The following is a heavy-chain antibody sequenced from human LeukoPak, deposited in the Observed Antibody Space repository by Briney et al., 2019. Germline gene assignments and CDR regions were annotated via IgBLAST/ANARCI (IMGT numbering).Heavy chain of an antibody. CDR2: INPSGGST. V-gene: IGHV1-46*01. CDR1: GYTFTSYY. CDR3: ARDQLDQWPTSYYDMDV. J-gene: IGHJ6*03. D-gene: IGHD6-19*01. Sequence: ASVKVSCKASGYTFTSYYMHWVRQAPGQGLEWMGIINPSGGSTSYAQKFQGRVTMTRDMSTSTVYMELSSLRSEDAAVYYCARDQLDQWPTSYYDMDVRGKGTTVTVSS.